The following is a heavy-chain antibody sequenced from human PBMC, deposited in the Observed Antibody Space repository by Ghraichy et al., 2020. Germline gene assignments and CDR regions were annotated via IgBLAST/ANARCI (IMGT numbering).Heavy chain of an antibody. V-gene: IGHV4-4*07. CDR1: GGSISSYY. Sequence: SETLSLTCTVSGGSISSYYWSWIRQPAGKGLEWIGRIYTSGSTNYNPSLKSRVTMSVDTSKNQFSLKLSSVTAADTAVYYFARGGVGTGPLHYFDYWGQGTLVTVSA. J-gene: IGHJ4*02. D-gene: IGHD4-23*01. CDR3: ARGGVGTGPLHYFDY. CDR2: IYTSGST.